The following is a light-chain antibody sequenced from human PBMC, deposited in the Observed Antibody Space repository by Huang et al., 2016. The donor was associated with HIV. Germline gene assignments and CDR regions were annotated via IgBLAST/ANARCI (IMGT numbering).Light chain of an antibody. J-gene: IGKJ4*01. CDR3: QQRSNWPRT. CDR2: DAA. CDR1: ENIFNY. V-gene: IGKV3-11*01. Sequence: EIVLTQSPATLSLSPGERATLSCRASENIFNYLAWYQQKPGQAPRLLIYDAANRATGIPDRFSGSGSGTDFTLTISSLEPEDFAVYYWQQRSNWPRTFGGGTKVEIK.